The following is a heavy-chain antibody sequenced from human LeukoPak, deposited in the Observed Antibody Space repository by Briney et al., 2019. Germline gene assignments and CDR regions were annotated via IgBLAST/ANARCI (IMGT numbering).Heavy chain of an antibody. CDR3: ARDWFTRLGELSPDRALDY. Sequence: GGSLRLSCAASGFTFDDSVMSWVRQAPGKGLEWVSGINWNGGSTGYADSAKGRFTISRDNAKNSLYLQMSSLSAEDTALYYCARDWFTRLGELSPDRALDYWGQGTLVTVSS. D-gene: IGHD3-16*02. CDR1: GFTFDDSV. V-gene: IGHV3-20*04. CDR2: INWNGGST. J-gene: IGHJ4*02.